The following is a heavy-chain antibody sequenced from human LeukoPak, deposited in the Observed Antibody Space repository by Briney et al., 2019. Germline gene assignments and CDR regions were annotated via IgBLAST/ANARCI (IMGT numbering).Heavy chain of an antibody. Sequence: PGGSLRLSCAASGFSFSSYWMSWVRQAPGKGLEWVANIKQDGSEKYYVDSVKGRFTISRDNAKNSLYLQMNSLRAEDTAVYYCAREVPTMVRGIGYFDYWGQGTLVTVSS. D-gene: IGHD3-10*01. CDR3: AREVPTMVRGIGYFDY. CDR2: IKQDGSEK. J-gene: IGHJ4*02. V-gene: IGHV3-7*01. CDR1: GFSFSSYW.